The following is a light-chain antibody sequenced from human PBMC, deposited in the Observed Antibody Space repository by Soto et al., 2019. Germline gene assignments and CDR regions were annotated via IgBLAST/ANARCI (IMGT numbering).Light chain of an antibody. CDR3: QQSYSTPWT. Sequence: DIQMTQSPSSLSASVGDRVTXXXXASQSISNYLNWYQQKPGKAPKLLIYAASSLQSGVPSRFSGSGSGTDFTLTISSLQPEDFATYYCQQSYSTPWTFGQGTKVDIK. V-gene: IGKV1-39*01. J-gene: IGKJ1*01. CDR1: QSISNY. CDR2: AAS.